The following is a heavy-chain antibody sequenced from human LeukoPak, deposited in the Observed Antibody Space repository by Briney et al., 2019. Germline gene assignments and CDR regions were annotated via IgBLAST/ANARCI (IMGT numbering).Heavy chain of an antibody. V-gene: IGHV3-21*01. D-gene: IGHD3-10*01. J-gene: IGHJ4*02. CDR3: ARGISAFDY. CDR2: ISSSSSYI. CDR1: GFTFSSYS. Sequence: PGGSLRLSCVASGFTFSSYSMNWVRQAPGKGLEWVSCISSSSSYIYYADSVKGRFTISRDNAKNSVYLQMNSLRAEDTAVYFYARGISAFDYWGQGTLVTVSS.